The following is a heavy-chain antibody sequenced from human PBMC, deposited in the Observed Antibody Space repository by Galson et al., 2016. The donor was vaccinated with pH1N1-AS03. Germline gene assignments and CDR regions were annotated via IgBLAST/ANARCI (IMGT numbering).Heavy chain of an antibody. D-gene: IGHD6-13*01. CDR2: VNTKTGVT. CDR3: ARVEGIASTTGD. Sequence: SVKVSCKASGYAFTAYYIHWVRQAPGQGLEWMGFVNTKTGVTIYAQKFKGRVTMTRDTSISTAYMELGGLGSDDSAFYYCARVEGIASTTGDWGQGSLITVSS. V-gene: IGHV1-2*02. CDR1: GYAFTAYY. J-gene: IGHJ4*02.